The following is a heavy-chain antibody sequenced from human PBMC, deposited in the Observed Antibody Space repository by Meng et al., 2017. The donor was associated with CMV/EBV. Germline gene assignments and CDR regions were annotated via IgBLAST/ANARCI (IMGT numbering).Heavy chain of an antibody. V-gene: IGHV4-39*07. CDR2: IYYSGST. J-gene: IGHJ4*02. CDR3: ARDEYDFWSGYSLWSDY. D-gene: IGHD3-3*01. CDR1: GGSISSSSYY. Sequence: GSLRLSCTVSGGSISSSSYYWGWIRQPPGKGLEWIGSIYYSGSTYYNPSLKSRVTISVDTSKNQFSLKLSSVTAADTAVYYCARDEYDFWSGYSLWSDYWGQGTLVTVSS.